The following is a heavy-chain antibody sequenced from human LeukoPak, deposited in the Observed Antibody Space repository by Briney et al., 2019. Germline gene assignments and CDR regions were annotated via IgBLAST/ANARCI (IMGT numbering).Heavy chain of an antibody. Sequence: GGSLRLSCAASGFTFSSYAMSWVRQAPGKGLEWVSGIVGGGGSSYYADSVKGRFTISRDNSKNTLYLQMNSLRAEDTAVYYCARGDTMVRGALFDYWGQGTLVTVSS. CDR1: GFTFSSYA. CDR2: IVGGGGSS. CDR3: ARGDTMVRGALFDY. D-gene: IGHD3-10*01. V-gene: IGHV3-23*01. J-gene: IGHJ4*02.